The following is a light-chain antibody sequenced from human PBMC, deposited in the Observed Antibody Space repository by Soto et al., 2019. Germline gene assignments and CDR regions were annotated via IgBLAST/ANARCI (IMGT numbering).Light chain of an antibody. Sequence: EIVLTQSPGTLSSSPGEGAIFFCRASQSVGSSIAWYQQKPGQSPRLLVYDASTRASTIPARFSGSGSGTEFTLTINTLQPEDFAVYYCQQYYQWPSYTFGQGTKVDIK. J-gene: IGKJ2*01. CDR3: QQYYQWPSYT. CDR2: DAS. CDR1: QSVGSS. V-gene: IGKV3-15*01.